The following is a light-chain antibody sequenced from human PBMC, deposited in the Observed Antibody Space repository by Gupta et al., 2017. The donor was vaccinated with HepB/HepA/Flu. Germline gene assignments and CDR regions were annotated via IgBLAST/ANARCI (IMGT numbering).Light chain of an antibody. V-gene: IGKV3-15*01. J-gene: IGKJ2*03. CDR1: QSVGTD. CDR3: QHYNNGPRPS. CDR2: GAS. Sequence: EIVMTQSPATLSVFPGERATLSCRASQSVGTDLAWYQQKPGQAPRLLVYGASTRATGIPARFSGSGSGTEFTLTVSSLQSQDIAVYFCQHYNNGPRPSFGQGTKLEIK.